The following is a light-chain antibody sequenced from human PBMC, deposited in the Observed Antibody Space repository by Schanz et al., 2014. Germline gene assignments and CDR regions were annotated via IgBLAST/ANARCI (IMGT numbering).Light chain of an antibody. CDR3: QYYGSSFWT. V-gene: IGKV3-20*01. CDR1: QSVSSSY. CDR2: GAS. J-gene: IGKJ1*01. Sequence: EIVLTQSPGTLSLSPGERATLSCRASQSVSSSYLAWYQQKPGQAPRLLIYGASNRATGIPDRFSGSGSGTDFTLTISRLEPEDFAVYYCQYYGSSFWTFGQGTKVEIK.